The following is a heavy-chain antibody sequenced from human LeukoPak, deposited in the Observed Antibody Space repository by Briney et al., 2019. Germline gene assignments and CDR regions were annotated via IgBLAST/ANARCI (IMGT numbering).Heavy chain of an antibody. CDR2: ISFDGSGK. CDR3: AKWVGFSSGWYDC. Sequence: GGSLRLSCAASGFTFSSHGMHWVSQAPGKGLEWVTFISFDGSGKHYADSVEGRFTISRDNSKNTLYLQMNSLRADDTAVYYCAKWVGFSSGWYDCWGQGTLVTVSS. V-gene: IGHV3-30*18. J-gene: IGHJ4*02. CDR1: GFTFSSHG. D-gene: IGHD6-19*01.